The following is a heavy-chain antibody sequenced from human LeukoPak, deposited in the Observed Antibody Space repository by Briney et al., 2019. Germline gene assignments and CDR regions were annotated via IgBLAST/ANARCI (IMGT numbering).Heavy chain of an antibody. D-gene: IGHD4-17*01. CDR1: GFTFSSYS. J-gene: IGHJ4*02. CDR3: AREGAVNDYGAYRPFDC. V-gene: IGHV3-64*01. Sequence: GGSLRLSCAASGFTFSSYSMDWVRQPPGKGLEYVSAISNNGDSTHYANSVKGRFTISRDNSKNTLYLQMGSLRAEDMAVYYCAREGAVNDYGAYRPFDCWGQGTLVTVSS. CDR2: ISNNGDST.